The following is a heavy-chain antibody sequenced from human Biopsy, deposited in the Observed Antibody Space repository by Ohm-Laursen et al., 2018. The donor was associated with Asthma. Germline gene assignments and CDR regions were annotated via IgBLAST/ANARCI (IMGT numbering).Heavy chain of an antibody. CDR3: ARDAGYCGGDCYSLLEYYYYYYGMDV. V-gene: IGHV3-48*02. J-gene: IGHJ6*02. D-gene: IGHD2-21*02. Sequence: SLRLSCAASGFTFCSYSMNWVRQAPGKGLEWVSYISSSSSTIYYADSVKGRFTISRDNAKNSLYLQMNSLRDEDTAVYYCARDAGYCGGDCYSLLEYYYYYYGMDVWGQGTTVTVSS. CDR2: ISSSSSTI. CDR1: GFTFCSYS.